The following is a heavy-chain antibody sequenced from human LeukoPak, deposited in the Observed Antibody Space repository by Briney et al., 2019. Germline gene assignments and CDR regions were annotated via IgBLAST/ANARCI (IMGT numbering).Heavy chain of an antibody. V-gene: IGHV4-34*01. CDR3: ARPKLSYYYGSGSYYNYFDY. J-gene: IGHJ4*02. D-gene: IGHD3-10*01. Sequence: SETLSLTCAVYGGSFSGYYWSWIRQPPGKGLEWIGEINHSGSTNYNPSLKSRVTISVDTSKNQFSLKLSSVTAADTAVYYCARPKLSYYYGSGSYYNYFDYWGQGTLVTVSS. CDR2: INHSGST. CDR1: GGSFSGYY.